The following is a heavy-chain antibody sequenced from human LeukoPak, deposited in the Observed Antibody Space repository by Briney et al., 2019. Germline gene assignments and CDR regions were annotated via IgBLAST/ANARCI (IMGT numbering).Heavy chain of an antibody. D-gene: IGHD3-16*02. CDR1: GDSITSGDYY. V-gene: IGHV4-30-4*08. CDR3: ARAAQASLQPRFDP. Sequence: SQTLSLTCTVSGDSITSGDYYWSWIRQPPGKGLEWIGYIYYSGITYYNPSLKSRVTISVETSPNQFSLRLSSVTAADTAAYYCARAAQASLQPRFDPWGKGTRVTVSS. J-gene: IGHJ5*02. CDR2: IYYSGIT.